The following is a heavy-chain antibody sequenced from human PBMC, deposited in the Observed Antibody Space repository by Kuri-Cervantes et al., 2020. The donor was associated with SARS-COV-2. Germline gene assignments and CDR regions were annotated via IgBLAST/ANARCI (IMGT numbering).Heavy chain of an antibody. D-gene: IGHD3-3*01. CDR3: ARVVVWSGYYFDY. CDR1: GGSISSYY. Sequence: SETLSLTCTVSGGSISSYYWSWIRQPPGKGLGWIGYIYYSGSTNYNPSLKSRVTISVDTSKNQFSLKLSSVTAADTAVYYCARVVVWSGYYFDYWGQGTLVTVSS. J-gene: IGHJ4*02. V-gene: IGHV4-59*01. CDR2: IYYSGST.